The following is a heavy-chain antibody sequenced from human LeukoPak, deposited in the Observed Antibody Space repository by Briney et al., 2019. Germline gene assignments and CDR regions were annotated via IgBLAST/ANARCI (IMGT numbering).Heavy chain of an antibody. Sequence: SETLSLTCAVSGASVNTGTYFWTWVRQPAGKALEWIGRFHTSEGTHYNPSLESRVTISVDTSKNHFSLERTSVTAADTAVYYCASTVFGVTYNWLGPWGQGTLVTVSS. V-gene: IGHV4-61*02. CDR1: GASVNTGTYF. J-gene: IGHJ5*02. D-gene: IGHD3-3*01. CDR3: ASTVFGVTYNWLGP. CDR2: FHTSEGT.